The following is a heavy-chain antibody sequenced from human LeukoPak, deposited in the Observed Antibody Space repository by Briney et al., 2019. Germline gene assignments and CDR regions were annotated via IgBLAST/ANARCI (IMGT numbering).Heavy chain of an antibody. Sequence: ASVKVSCKASGYTFTSYGISWVRQAPGQGLEWMGWISAYNGNTNYAQKLQGRVTMTTDTSTSTAYVELRSLRSDDTAVYYCARDRRVVVAATLFDYWSQGTLVTVSS. J-gene: IGHJ4*02. CDR1: GYTFTSYG. D-gene: IGHD2-15*01. CDR3: ARDRRVVVAATLFDY. CDR2: ISAYNGNT. V-gene: IGHV1-18*01.